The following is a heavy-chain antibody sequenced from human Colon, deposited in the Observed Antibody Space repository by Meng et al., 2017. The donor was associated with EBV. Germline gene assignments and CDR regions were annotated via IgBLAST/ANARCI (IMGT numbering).Heavy chain of an antibody. CDR1: GDSISNNW. CDR2: IYHSGTT. Sequence: QARLQESGPGLVKPSVSLSLTCAVSGDSISNNWWSWVRQPPGKGLEWIGEIYHSGTTNYNPSLRSRVTISVDKSKNQFSLQLTSVTAADTAVYYCARNGDYNPGLYWGQGTLVTVSS. J-gene: IGHJ4*02. CDR3: ARNGDYNPGLY. D-gene: IGHD4-17*01. V-gene: IGHV4-4*02.